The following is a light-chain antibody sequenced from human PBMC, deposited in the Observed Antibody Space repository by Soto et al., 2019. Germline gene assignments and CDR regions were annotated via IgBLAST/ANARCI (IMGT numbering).Light chain of an antibody. Sequence: DIQMTQSPSTLSGSVGDRVTITFRASQTISSWLAWYQQKPGKAPKILIYKASTLKSGVPSRFSGSGSGTEFTLTISSLQPDDFATYYGQHYNSYSEAFGQGTKVELK. J-gene: IGKJ1*01. V-gene: IGKV1-5*03. CDR3: QHYNSYSEA. CDR2: KAS. CDR1: QTISSW.